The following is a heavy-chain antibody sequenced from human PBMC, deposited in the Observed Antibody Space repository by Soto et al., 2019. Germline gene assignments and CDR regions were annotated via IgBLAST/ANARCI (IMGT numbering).Heavy chain of an antibody. CDR2: ISAYNGNT. V-gene: IGHV1-18*01. CDR3: ARTQDYSNADYNYYMDV. CDR1: GYTFTSYG. J-gene: IGHJ6*03. Sequence: ASVKVSCKASGYTFTSYGISWVRQALGQGLEWMGWISAYNGNTNYAQKLQGRVTMTTDTSTSTAYMELRSLRSDDTAVYYCARTQDYSNADYNYYMDVWGQGTTVTVSS. D-gene: IGHD4-4*01.